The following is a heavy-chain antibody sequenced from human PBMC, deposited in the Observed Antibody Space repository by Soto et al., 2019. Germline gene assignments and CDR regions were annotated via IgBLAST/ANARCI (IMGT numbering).Heavy chain of an antibody. CDR1: GHTLTELS. J-gene: IGHJ5*02. D-gene: IGHD3-22*01. Sequence: ASVKVSCRVSGHTLTELSMHLVRQAPGKGLEWMGGFDPEDGEIIYAQKFQGRVTMTEDTSTDTAYMELSSLRSEDTAVYYCATAREVVPWFDPWGQGTLVTVSS. CDR2: FDPEDGEI. V-gene: IGHV1-24*01. CDR3: ATAREVVPWFDP.